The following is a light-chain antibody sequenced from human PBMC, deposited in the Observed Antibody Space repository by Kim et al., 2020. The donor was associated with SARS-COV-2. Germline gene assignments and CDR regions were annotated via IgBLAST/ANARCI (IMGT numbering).Light chain of an antibody. V-gene: IGKV3-11*01. Sequence: SLSPGERATLSCRASQSVSTYLAWYQHKPGQAPRLLIYDASTRATGVPARFSGSGSGTDFTLTISSLEPEDFAVYYCQQRSDWLTFGGGTKVDIK. CDR1: QSVSTY. J-gene: IGKJ4*01. CDR3: QQRSDWLT. CDR2: DAS.